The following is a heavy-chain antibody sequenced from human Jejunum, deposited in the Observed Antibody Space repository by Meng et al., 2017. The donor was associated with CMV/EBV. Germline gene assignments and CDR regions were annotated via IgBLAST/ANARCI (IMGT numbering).Heavy chain of an antibody. D-gene: IGHD1-7*01. J-gene: IGHJ6*02. CDR2: ISGSGSAI. Sequence: SGFTFSSSEMMWVRQAPGKGLEWVSYISGSGSAIYYADSVKGQFTISRDNAKSSLYLQMNSLRAEDTAIYYCARASVSGTFGMDVWGQGTTVTVSS. CDR1: GFTFSSSE. V-gene: IGHV3-48*03. CDR3: ARASVSGTFGMDV.